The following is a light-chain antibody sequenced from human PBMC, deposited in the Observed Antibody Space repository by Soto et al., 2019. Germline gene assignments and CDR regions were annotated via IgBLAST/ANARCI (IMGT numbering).Light chain of an antibody. J-gene: IGLJ3*02. CDR3: TSYAGNNNGV. Sequence: QLVLTQPPSVSGAPGQRVTISCTGSSSNIGAGYDVHWYQQRPGTAPKLLIFGNINRPSGVPDRFSGSKSGTSASLAITGLQAEDEGDYYCTSYAGNNNGVFGGGTKVTVL. CDR2: GNI. V-gene: IGLV1-40*01. CDR1: SSNIGAGYD.